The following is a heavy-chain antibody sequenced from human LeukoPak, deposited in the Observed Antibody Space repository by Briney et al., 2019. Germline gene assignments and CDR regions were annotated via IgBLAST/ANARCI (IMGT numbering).Heavy chain of an antibody. CDR2: IRYDGSNK. Sequence: GGSLRLSCAASGFTFSSYGMHWVRQAPGKGLEWVAFIRYDGSNKYYADSVKGRFTISRDNSKNTLYLQMNSLRAEDTGVYYCAKDRFLMNNYMDVWGKGTTVTVSS. V-gene: IGHV3-30*02. D-gene: IGHD1/OR15-1a*01. CDR3: AKDRFLMNNYMDV. J-gene: IGHJ6*03. CDR1: GFTFSSYG.